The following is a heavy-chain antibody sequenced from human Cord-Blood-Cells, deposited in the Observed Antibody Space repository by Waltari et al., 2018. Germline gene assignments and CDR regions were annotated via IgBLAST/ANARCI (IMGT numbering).Heavy chain of an antibody. V-gene: IGHV1-2*02. Sequence: QVQLVQAGAEGKKPGASVKVSCKASGYTFTGNYMHGVRQAHAQGLEWMGWINPNSGGTNYAQKFQGRVTMTRDTSISTAYMELSRLRSDDTAVYYCARDLDSSSSGVFIAFDIWGQGTMVTVSS. J-gene: IGHJ3*02. D-gene: IGHD6-6*01. CDR3: ARDLDSSSSGVFIAFDI. CDR2: INPNSGGT. CDR1: GYTFTGNY.